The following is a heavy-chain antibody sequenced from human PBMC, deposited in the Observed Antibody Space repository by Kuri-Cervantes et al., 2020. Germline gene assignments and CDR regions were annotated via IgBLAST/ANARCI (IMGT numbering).Heavy chain of an antibody. CDR2: VSWNGSRT. CDR1: GFTFSNSD. Sequence: GGSLRLSCAASGFTFSNSDMNWVHQAPGKGLEWVSGVSWNGSRTHYADSVKGRFIISRDNSKNTLYLQMNSLRAEDTAVYYCARDQKFAYYYDSSGYYGGWFDPWGQGTLVTVSS. CDR3: ARDQKFAYYYDSSGYYGGWFDP. J-gene: IGHJ5*02. D-gene: IGHD3-22*01. V-gene: IGHV3-35*01.